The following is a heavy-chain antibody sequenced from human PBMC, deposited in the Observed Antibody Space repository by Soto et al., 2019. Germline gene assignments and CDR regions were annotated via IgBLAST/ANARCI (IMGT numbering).Heavy chain of an antibody. CDR1: GFTFDDYA. CDR3: AKDMTPNYSETYAYAAFDK. CDR2: ISWDSDTI. Sequence: EVQLVEAGGGLVQPGRSLRLSCVGSGFTFDDYAMHWVRQAAGKGLEWVSGISWDSDTIEYEDSVQGRFTISRDNAKNSLYQQMNSLRLEDTTLYFCAKDMTPNYSETYAYAAFDKWGLGTMITVSS. V-gene: IGHV3-9*01. J-gene: IGHJ3*02. D-gene: IGHD3-16*01.